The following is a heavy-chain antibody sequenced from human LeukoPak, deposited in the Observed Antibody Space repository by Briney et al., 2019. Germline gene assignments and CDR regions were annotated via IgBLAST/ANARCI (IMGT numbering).Heavy chain of an antibody. CDR2: INPNSGGT. J-gene: IGHJ4*02. CDR3: ARAPPELDIVVVVAATHVDY. CDR1: GYTFTGYY. Sequence: ASVKVSCKASGYTFTGYYMHWVRQAPGQGLERMGWINPNSGGTNYAQKFQGRVTMTRDTSISTAYMELSRLRSDDTAVYYCARAPPELDIVVVVAATHVDYWGQGTLVTVSS. V-gene: IGHV1-2*02. D-gene: IGHD2-15*01.